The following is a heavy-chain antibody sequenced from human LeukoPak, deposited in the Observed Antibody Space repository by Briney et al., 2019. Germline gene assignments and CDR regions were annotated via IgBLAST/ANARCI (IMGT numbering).Heavy chain of an antibody. CDR2: INPNSGGT. J-gene: IGHJ4*02. V-gene: IGHV1-2*02. D-gene: IGHD3-3*01. CDR1: GYTFTGYY. CDR3: ARVYDFWSGYLYYFDY. Sequence: GASVKVSCKASGYTFTGYYMHWVRQAPRQGREWMGWINPNSGGTNYAQKVQGRVTMTRDTSISTAYMELSRLRSDDTAVYYCARVYDFWSGYLYYFDYWGQGTLVTVSS.